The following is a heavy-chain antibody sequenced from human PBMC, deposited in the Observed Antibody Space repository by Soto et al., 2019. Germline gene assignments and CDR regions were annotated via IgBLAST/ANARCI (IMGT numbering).Heavy chain of an antibody. V-gene: IGHV3-23*01. CDR2: IRGSGGSS. D-gene: IGHD4-17*01. CDR3: AKDPNGDYVGAFDF. J-gene: IGHJ3*01. Sequence: GGSLRLSCGASRITFSTYAMTWVRQAPGKGLEWVSSIRGSGGSSYYADSVKGRFTISRDNSKNTLYLQMNDLRAEDTAVYYCAKDPNGDYVGAFDFWGQGTMVTVSS. CDR1: RITFSTYA.